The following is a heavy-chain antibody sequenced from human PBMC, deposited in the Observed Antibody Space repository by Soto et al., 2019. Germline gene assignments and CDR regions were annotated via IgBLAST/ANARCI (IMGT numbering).Heavy chain of an antibody. D-gene: IGHD2-2*01. Sequence: QVQLQESGPGLVKPSQTLSLTCTVSGGSISSGGYYWSWIRQHPGKGLEWIGYFYYSGSTYYNPSLKSRVTISVDPSKNQFSLKLSSVTAADTAVYYCARVVPAAMRANYFDYWGQGTLVTVSS. J-gene: IGHJ4*02. CDR1: GGSISSGGYY. CDR2: FYYSGST. V-gene: IGHV4-31*03. CDR3: ARVVPAAMRANYFDY.